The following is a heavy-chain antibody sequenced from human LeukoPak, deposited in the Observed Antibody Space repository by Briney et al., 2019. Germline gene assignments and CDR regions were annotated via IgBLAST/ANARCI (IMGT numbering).Heavy chain of an antibody. CDR1: GGALNNSA. D-gene: IGHD6-19*01. CDR3: VRDGRFDSACFDS. CDR2: FYSSGST. J-gene: IGHJ4*02. V-gene: IGHV4-59*12. Sequence: SCKASGGALNNSAISWIRQSPGKGLEWIGAFYSSGSTSSHSSLKSRVTISVDTSRTQLSLKLDSVTDTDTAVYYCVRDGRFDSACFDSWGPGILVTVSS.